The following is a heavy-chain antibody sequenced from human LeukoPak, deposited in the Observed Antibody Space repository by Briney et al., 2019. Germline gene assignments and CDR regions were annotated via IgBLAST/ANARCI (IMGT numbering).Heavy chain of an antibody. CDR3: TTRQGLESLNDAFDI. D-gene: IGHD3-3*01. V-gene: IGHV3-15*01. CDR2: IKSKTDGGTT. J-gene: IGHJ3*02. CDR1: GFTFSNAW. Sequence: GGSLRLSCAASGFTFSNAWMSWVRQAPGKGLEWVGRIKSKTDGGTTDYAAPVKGRFTISRDDSKNTLYLQMNSLKTEDTAVYYCTTRQGLESLNDAFDIWGQGTMVTVSS.